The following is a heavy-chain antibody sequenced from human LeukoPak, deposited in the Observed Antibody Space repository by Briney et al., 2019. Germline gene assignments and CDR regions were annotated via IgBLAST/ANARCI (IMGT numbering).Heavy chain of an antibody. V-gene: IGHV3-53*01. J-gene: IGHJ4*02. CDR2: IYSGGST. D-gene: IGHD4-17*01. CDR3: AKHGDWSFDF. Sequence: GRSLRLSCAASGFTVSNNFMSWVRQAPGKGLEWVSVIYSGGSTYYADSVKGRFTISRDNSKNTLYLQMNSLRAEDTAVYYCAKHGDWSFDFWGQGTLVTVSS. CDR1: GFTVSNNF.